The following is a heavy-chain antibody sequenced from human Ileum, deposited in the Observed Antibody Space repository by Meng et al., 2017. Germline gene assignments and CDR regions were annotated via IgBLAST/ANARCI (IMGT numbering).Heavy chain of an antibody. J-gene: IGHJ4*02. Sequence: HLQLPESGSGLVTSSQTLSLTCTVSGGSISSSAYSWTWIRQPPGKGLEWIGYIYQVGSTNYNPSLKSRVTIFVDTSKNQFSLKLTSVTAADTAVYYCASSTSGPELNYWGQGTLVTVSS. D-gene: IGHD2/OR15-2a*01. V-gene: IGHV4-30-2*01. CDR3: ASSTSGPELNY. CDR1: GGSISSSAYS. CDR2: IYQVGST.